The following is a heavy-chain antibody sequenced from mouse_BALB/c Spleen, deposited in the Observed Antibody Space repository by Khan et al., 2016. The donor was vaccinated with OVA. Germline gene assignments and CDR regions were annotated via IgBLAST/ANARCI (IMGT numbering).Heavy chain of an antibody. CDR1: GYSITSGYG. J-gene: IGHJ2*01. CDR2: ISYSGST. CDR3: ARTARIKY. D-gene: IGHD1-2*01. Sequence: EVQLQESGPGLVKPSQSLSLTCTVTGYSITSGYGWNWIRQFPGNKLEWMGYISYSGSTNYTPSFKRRISITRDTSKNQFFLQLNSVTTEDTATYYCARTARIKYWGQGTTLTVSS. V-gene: IGHV3-2*02.